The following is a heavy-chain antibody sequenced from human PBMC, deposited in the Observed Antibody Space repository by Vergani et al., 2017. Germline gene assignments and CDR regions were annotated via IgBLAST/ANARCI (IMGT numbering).Heavy chain of an antibody. CDR3: ARMGGYDEGDACRIGYFDS. Sequence: QVQLQESGPGLVKPSQTLSLTCIVSGDSITRGVYYCNWIRQHPGEGLEWIWYIYSTGSTHHNPSLRRRINMSVDTSKNQFSLKLNSVTAADTAMYYCARMGGYDEGDACRIGYFDSWGPGILVTVSS. J-gene: IGHJ4*02. CDR2: IYSTGST. CDR1: GDSITRGVYY. V-gene: IGHV4-31*03. D-gene: IGHD3-22*01.